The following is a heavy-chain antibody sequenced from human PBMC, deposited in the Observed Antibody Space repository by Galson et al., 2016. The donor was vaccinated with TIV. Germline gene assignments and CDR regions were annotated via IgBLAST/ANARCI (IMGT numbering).Heavy chain of an antibody. CDR3: ARDFGGSFSPFYGMDV. CDR1: GYIFSMYG. CDR2: INAGTGDT. V-gene: IGHV1-3*01. Sequence: SVKVSCKASGYIFSMYGFSWVRLAPGQGLEWMGRINAGTGDTKFSQKFQGRVTLTRDTSASTVYMGLSSLTSEDTAVYYCARDFGGSFSPFYGMDVWGQGTTVTVSS. D-gene: IGHD3-16*01. J-gene: IGHJ6*02.